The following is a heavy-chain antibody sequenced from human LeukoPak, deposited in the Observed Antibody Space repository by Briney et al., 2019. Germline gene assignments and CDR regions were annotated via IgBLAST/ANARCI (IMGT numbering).Heavy chain of an antibody. D-gene: IGHD3-10*01. J-gene: IGHJ3*02. CDR1: GFTFSSYA. V-gene: IGHV3-23*01. CDR2: ISGGGYSR. CDR3: AKDPLWVGGPEAFDI. Sequence: PGGSLRLPCAASGFTFSSYALSWVRQAPGKGREGVSGISGGGYSRYYADSVKGRFPISRDNSKNTLYLQMNSLRAEDTAVYYCAKDPLWVGGPEAFDIWGQGTMVTVSS.